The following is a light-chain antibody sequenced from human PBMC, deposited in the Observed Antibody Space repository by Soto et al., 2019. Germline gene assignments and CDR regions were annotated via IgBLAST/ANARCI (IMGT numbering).Light chain of an antibody. J-gene: IGKJ1*01. Sequence: EIVLTQSPGTLSLSPGEGATLSCRASQSVGGTFLAWYQQKGGQAPRLLIHGASNRATGIPDRFSGSGSGTDFTLTISRLEPEDFAVYYCPQYGGSPRTFGQGTKVEVK. V-gene: IGKV3-20*01. CDR1: QSVGGTF. CDR3: PQYGGSPRT. CDR2: GAS.